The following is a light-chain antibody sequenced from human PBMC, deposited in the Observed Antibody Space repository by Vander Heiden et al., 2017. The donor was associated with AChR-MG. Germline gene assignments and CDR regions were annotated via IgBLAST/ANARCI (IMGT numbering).Light chain of an antibody. CDR2: GNS. CDR3: QSYDSSLSGVV. J-gene: IGLJ2*01. V-gene: IGLV1-40*01. Sequence: QSVLPPPPSVSGAPGQRVTISCTSTSSNIGAGYDVHWYQQLPGTAPKLLIYGNSNRPSGVPDRFSGSKSGTSASLAITGLQAEDEADYYCQSYDSSLSGVVFGGGTKLTVL. CDR1: SSNIGAGYD.